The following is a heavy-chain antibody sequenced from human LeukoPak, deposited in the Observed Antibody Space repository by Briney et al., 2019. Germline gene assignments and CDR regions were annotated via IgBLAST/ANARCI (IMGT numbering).Heavy chain of an antibody. CDR1: GYTFTSYY. CDR2: INPSGGST. CDR3: ARSYGSGNYYMDV. V-gene: IGHV1-46*01. J-gene: IGHJ6*03. D-gene: IGHD3-10*01. Sequence: ASVKVSCKASGYTFTSYYMHWVRQAPGQGLEWMGMINPSGGSTSYAQKFQGRVTMTRDTSISTAYMELSRLRSDDTAVYYCARSYGSGNYYMDVWGKGTTVTVSS.